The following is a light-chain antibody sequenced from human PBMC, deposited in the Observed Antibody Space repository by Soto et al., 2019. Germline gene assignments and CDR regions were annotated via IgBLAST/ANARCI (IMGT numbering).Light chain of an antibody. CDR2: GAS. V-gene: IGKV3-20*01. J-gene: IGKJ1*01. CDR3: QQYDSPWT. CDR1: HSFSTKY. Sequence: DIVLTQSPGTLSLSPGERVTLSCRASHSFSTKYLAWYQQKPGLPPRLLIYGASSRATGIPDRFSGSWSGTDFTLTISRLEPEDLAVYYCQQYDSPWTFGQGTKVEF.